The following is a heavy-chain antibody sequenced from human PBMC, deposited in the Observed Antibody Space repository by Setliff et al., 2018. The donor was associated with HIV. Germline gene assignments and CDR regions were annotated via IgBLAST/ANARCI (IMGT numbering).Heavy chain of an antibody. V-gene: IGHV1-69*13. D-gene: IGHD6-13*01. J-gene: IGHJ4*02. CDR1: GDNFNSHS. Sequence: ASVKVSCKASGDNFNSHSISWVRQAPGQGLEWMGGIVPIFGTPNYAQKFKGRLTITADESTSTAYMELSSLRSEDTAVYYCARDLHAYSSSFYRFGPFDYWGQGTLVTSPQ. CDR2: IVPIFGTP. CDR3: ARDLHAYSSSFYRFGPFDY.